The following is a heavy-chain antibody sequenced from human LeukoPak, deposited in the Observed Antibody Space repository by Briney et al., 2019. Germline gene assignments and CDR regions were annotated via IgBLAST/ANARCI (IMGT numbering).Heavy chain of an antibody. CDR2: IYYSGST. J-gene: IGHJ4*02. D-gene: IGHD2-8*02. CDR3: ARDTGTVYY. V-gene: IGHV4-39*01. CDR1: GGSISSSSYY. Sequence: PSETLSLTCTVSGGSISSSSYYWGWIRQPPGKGLEWIGSIYYSGSTYYNPSLKSRVTISVDTSKNQFSLKLSSVTAADTAVYYCARDTGTVYYWGQGTLVTVPS.